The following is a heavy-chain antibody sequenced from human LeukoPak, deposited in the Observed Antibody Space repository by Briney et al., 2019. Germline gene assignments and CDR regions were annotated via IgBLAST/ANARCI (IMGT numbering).Heavy chain of an antibody. CDR1: GGSISSGGYY. D-gene: IGHD3-10*01. CDR3: ARETHDPTLVRGVVDY. J-gene: IGHJ4*02. Sequence: SETLSLTCTVSGGSISSGGYYWSWIRQHPGKGLEWIGYIYYSGSTYYNPSLKGRLTISADTSKNQFSPKLRSVTAADTAVYYCARETHDPTLVRGVVDYWGRGTLVTVSS. CDR2: IYYSGST. V-gene: IGHV4-30-4*08.